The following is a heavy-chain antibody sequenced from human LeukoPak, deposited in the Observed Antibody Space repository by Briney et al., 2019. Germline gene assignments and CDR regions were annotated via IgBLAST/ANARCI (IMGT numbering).Heavy chain of an antibody. CDR2: INWNGGST. Sequence: GGSLRLSCAASGFTFDDYGMSWVRQAPGKGLEWVSGINWNGGSTGYADSVKGRFTISRDNAKNSLYLQMNSLRAEDTALYYCARGLGYCSSTSGYIPDYWGQGTLVTVSS. CDR3: ARGLGYCSSTSGYIPDY. D-gene: IGHD2-2*02. J-gene: IGHJ4*02. CDR1: GFTFDDYG. V-gene: IGHV3-20*04.